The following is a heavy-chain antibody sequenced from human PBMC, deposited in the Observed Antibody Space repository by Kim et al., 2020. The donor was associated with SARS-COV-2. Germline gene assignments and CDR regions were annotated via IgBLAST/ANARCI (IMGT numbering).Heavy chain of an antibody. J-gene: IGHJ2*01. D-gene: IGHD3-10*01. V-gene: IGHV1-24*01. Sequence: ASVKVSCKVSGYTLTELSMHWVRQAPGKGLEWMGGFDPEDGETIYAQKFQGRVTMTEDTSTDTAYMELSSLRSEDTAVYYCATVGITMVRGVIIPGWYFDLWGRGTLVTVSS. CDR3: ATVGITMVRGVIIPGWYFDL. CDR2: FDPEDGET. CDR1: GYTLTELS.